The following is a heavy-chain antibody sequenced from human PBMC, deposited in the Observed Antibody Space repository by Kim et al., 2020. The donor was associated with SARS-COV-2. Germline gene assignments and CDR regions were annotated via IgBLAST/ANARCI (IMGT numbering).Heavy chain of an antibody. J-gene: IGHJ1*01. CDR3: ARSISEEASHRIGVYF. Sequence: GGSLRLSCAASGFSLSDYWMTWVRQAPGRGLQWVASSRHRVTGSFYVDSVQGRFTISRDNAQNSLLLHMSNLRGEDSGIYYCARSISEEASHRIGVYF. V-gene: IGHV3-7*01. CDR1: GFSLSDYW. CDR2: SRHRVTGS. D-gene: IGHD3-10*01.